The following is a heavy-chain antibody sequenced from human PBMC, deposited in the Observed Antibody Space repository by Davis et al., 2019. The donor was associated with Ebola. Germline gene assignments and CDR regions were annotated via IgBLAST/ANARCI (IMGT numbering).Heavy chain of an antibody. CDR2: ISYDGSNE. CDR1: GFTFSSYS. J-gene: IGHJ4*02. V-gene: IGHV3-30*03. Sequence: GGSLRLSCAASGFTFSSYSMNWVRQAPGKGLEWLAGISYDGSNEYYADSVKGRFTISRDNSKNTLYLQMNSLRAEDTAVYYCARGRGSSWNFDYWGQGTLVTVSS. CDR3: ARGRGSSWNFDY. D-gene: IGHD6-13*01.